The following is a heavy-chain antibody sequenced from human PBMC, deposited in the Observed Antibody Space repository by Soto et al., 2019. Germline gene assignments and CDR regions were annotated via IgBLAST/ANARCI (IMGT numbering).Heavy chain of an antibody. CDR1: GYIFTGYY. CDR3: ARRIIMIRGLGMDV. D-gene: IGHD3-10*01. Sequence: QVQLVQSGAEVKKPGASVKVSCKASGYIFTGYYLHWVRQAPGQGLEWMGWIHPNSGGTNYAQKFQGRVTMTRHTSISTAYMDLSRLRSDDTAIYYRARRIIMIRGLGMDVWGRGTTVTVAS. CDR2: IHPNSGGT. V-gene: IGHV1-2*02. J-gene: IGHJ6*02.